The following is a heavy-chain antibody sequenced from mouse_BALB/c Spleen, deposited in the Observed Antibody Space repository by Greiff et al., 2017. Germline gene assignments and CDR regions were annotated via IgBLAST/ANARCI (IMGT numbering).Heavy chain of an antibody. J-gene: IGHJ2*01. CDR3: ARGQGGEYYFDY. Sequence: EVQVVESGGGLVKPGGSLKLSCAASGFTFSSYAMSWVRQTPEKRLEWVASISSGGSTYYPDSVKGRFTISRDNARNILYLQMSSLRSEDTAMYYCARGQGGEYYFDYWGQGTTLTVSS. V-gene: IGHV5-6-5*01. CDR2: ISSGGST. CDR1: GFTFSSYA.